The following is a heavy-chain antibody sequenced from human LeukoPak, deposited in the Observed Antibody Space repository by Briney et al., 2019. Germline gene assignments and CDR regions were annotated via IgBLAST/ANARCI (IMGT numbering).Heavy chain of an antibody. V-gene: IGHV3-23*01. Sequence: GGSLRLSCAASGFPFSSYAMTWVPQAPGKGLEWVSSISGSGGSTYYADSVKGRFTISRDNSKNTLYLQMNSLRAEDTAVYYCAKDPGNNNWSYWYFDIWGRGTLVSVSS. CDR1: GFPFSSYA. J-gene: IGHJ2*01. CDR3: AKDPGNNNWSYWYFDI. D-gene: IGHD1-1*01. CDR2: ISGSGGST.